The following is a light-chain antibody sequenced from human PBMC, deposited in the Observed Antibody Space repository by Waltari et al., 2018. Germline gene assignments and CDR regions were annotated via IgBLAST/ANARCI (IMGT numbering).Light chain of an antibody. V-gene: IGKV3-15*01. CDR1: PRISNN. Sequence: IVLTQSPAPLSVSPGERAPLSCRPDPRISNNLAWYQQTPGQPPRRLIYYVSTRATGIPDRFSGSGSGTEFILNITSVQAEDSAVYYCQQYSNWQGTFGPGTTLDI. J-gene: IGKJ3*01. CDR3: QQYSNWQGT. CDR2: YVS.